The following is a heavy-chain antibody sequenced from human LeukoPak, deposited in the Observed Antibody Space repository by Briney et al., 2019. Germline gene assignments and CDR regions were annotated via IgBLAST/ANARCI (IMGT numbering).Heavy chain of an antibody. CDR1: GFTFNSYW. J-gene: IGHJ4*02. V-gene: IGHV3-23*01. Sequence: PGGSLRLSCAASGFTFNSYWMSWVRQAPGKGLEWVSAISGSGGSTYYADSVKGRFTISRDNSKNTLYLQMNSLRAEDTAVYYCASRYLFYGETVDYWGQGTLVTVSS. D-gene: IGHD4-17*01. CDR3: ASRYLFYGETVDY. CDR2: ISGSGGST.